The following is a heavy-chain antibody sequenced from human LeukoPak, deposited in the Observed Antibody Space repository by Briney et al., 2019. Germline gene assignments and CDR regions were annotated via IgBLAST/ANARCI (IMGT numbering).Heavy chain of an antibody. CDR3: AKDLNYGDGRWEFDV. J-gene: IGHJ5*02. V-gene: IGHV3-23*05. D-gene: IGHD4-17*01. CDR1: GFTFSGYA. CDR2: VFASGSVV. Sequence: TGGSLRLSCAASGFTFSGYAMAWVRQAPGKGLEWLSGVFASGSVVSYADSVKGRFTVSRDNSKDTLYLQMKSLRVDDTAIYFCAKDLNYGDGRWEFDVWGQGTQVSVS.